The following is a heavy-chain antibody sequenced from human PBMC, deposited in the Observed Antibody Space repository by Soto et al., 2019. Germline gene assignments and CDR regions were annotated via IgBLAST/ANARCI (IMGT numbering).Heavy chain of an antibody. CDR2: IIPILGIA. CDR3: ARAVAVPADFDY. D-gene: IGHD6-19*01. V-gene: IGHV1-69*02. CDR1: GGTLSSYT. Sequence: EASVKVSCKASGGTLSSYTISWVRQAPGQGLEWMGRIIPILGIANYAQKFQGRVTITADKSTSTAYMELSSLRSEDTAVYYCARAVAVPADFDYWGQGTLVTVSS. J-gene: IGHJ4*02.